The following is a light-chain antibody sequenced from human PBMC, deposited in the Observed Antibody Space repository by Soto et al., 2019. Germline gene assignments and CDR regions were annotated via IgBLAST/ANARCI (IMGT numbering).Light chain of an antibody. CDR3: SSYTSSSLYV. Sequence: QSALTQPASVSGSPGQSITISCTGTSNDIGAYNYVSWYQQHPGKAPKLMIYDVSNRPSGLSNRFSGSKSGNTASLTISGLQAEDEADYYCSSYTSSSLYVFGTGTMVTVL. V-gene: IGLV2-14*03. J-gene: IGLJ1*01. CDR1: SNDIGAYNY. CDR2: DVS.